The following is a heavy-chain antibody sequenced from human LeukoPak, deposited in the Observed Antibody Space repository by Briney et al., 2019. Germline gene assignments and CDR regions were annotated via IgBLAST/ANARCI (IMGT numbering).Heavy chain of an antibody. CDR3: ACVVRGAFDI. CDR1: GFTFTSYY. V-gene: IGHV1-46*03. D-gene: IGHD2-21*01. CDR2: INPSVGST. Sequence: ASVKVSCKASGFTFTSYYMHWVRQAPGQWLEWMVIINPSVGSTSYPQKFQGRVTMTRDTSTSTVYMELSSLRSEDTAVHYCACVVRGAFDIWGQGTLVTVSS. J-gene: IGHJ3*02.